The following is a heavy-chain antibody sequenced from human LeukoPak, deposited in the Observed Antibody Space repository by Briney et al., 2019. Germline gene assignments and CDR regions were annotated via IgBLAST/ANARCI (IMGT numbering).Heavy chain of an antibody. Sequence: GGSLRLSCAASGFTVNSNYMSWVRQAPGKGLEWVSLIYGGGTTYYADSVKGRFTISRDNSKNTLYLQMNSLRAEDTAVYYCARDGYDFWSGYFDYWGQGTLVTVSS. CDR3: ARDGYDFWSGYFDY. CDR2: IYGGGTT. D-gene: IGHD3-3*01. J-gene: IGHJ4*02. CDR1: GFTVNSNY. V-gene: IGHV3-53*01.